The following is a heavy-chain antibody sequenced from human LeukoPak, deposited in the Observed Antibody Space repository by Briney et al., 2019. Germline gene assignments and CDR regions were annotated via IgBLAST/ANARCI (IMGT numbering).Heavy chain of an antibody. Sequence: PGGSLRLSCAASGFTFSSYGMHWVRQAPGKGLEWVAFIRYDGSNKYYADSVKGRFTISRDNSKNTLYLQMNSLRAEDTAVYYCAKDITAGTTRHPPDYWGQGTLVTVSS. CDR3: AKDITAGTTRHPPDY. CDR1: GFTFSSYG. D-gene: IGHD1-1*01. J-gene: IGHJ4*02. V-gene: IGHV3-30*02. CDR2: IRYDGSNK.